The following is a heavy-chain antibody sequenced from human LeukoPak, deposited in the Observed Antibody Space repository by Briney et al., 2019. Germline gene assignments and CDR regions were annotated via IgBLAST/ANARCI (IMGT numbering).Heavy chain of an antibody. CDR1: GGSISSSSYY. V-gene: IGHV4-39*01. J-gene: IGHJ5*02. CDR2: IYYSGST. D-gene: IGHD2/OR15-2a*01. Sequence: SETLSLTCTVSGGSISSSSYYWGWIRQPPGKGLEWIGCIYYSGSTYYNPSLKSRVTISVDTSKNQFSLKLSSVTAADTAVYYCARHRAPTVIVWFDPWGQGTLVTVSS. CDR3: ARHRAPTVIVWFDP.